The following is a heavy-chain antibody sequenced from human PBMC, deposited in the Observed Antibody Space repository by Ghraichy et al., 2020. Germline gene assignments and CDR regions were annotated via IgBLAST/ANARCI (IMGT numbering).Heavy chain of an antibody. CDR2: INSDGRHT. Sequence: GGSLRLSCAASGFTFSSYWMHWVRQAPGRGLVWVSRINSDGRHTSYADSVKGRFTISRDNAENTLYLQMNSLTAEDTAVYYCARSVGYGPICDYWGQGILVPVSS. CDR1: GFTFSSYW. D-gene: IGHD1-1*01. CDR3: ARSVGYGPICDY. V-gene: IGHV3-74*01. J-gene: IGHJ4*02.